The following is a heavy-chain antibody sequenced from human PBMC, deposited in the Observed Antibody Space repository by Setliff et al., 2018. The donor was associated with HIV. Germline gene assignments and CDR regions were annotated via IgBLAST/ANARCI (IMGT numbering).Heavy chain of an antibody. J-gene: IGHJ4*02. CDR2: VYHSGGT. CDR1: GGSISSFSYY. CDR3: ARQERYCTSADCYRYFNY. Sequence: SETLSLTCTVSGGSISSFSYYWAWIRQSPGKGLEWIGNVYHSGGTDYNPSLRSRVTISVDTSTNQFSLNLASVTAADTAVYYCARQERYCTSADCYRYFNYWGQGTLVTVSS. V-gene: IGHV4-39*01. D-gene: IGHD2-2*02.